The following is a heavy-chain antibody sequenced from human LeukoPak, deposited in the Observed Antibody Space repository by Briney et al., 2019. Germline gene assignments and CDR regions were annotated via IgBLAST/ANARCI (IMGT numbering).Heavy chain of an antibody. CDR3: ASVGEGLRFLESGPIDY. D-gene: IGHD3-3*01. CDR2: IYHSGST. CDR1: GGSISSSNW. J-gene: IGHJ4*02. V-gene: IGHV4-4*02. Sequence: PSETLSLTCAVSGGSISSSNWWSWVRQPPGKGLEWIGEIYHSGSTNYNPSLKSRVTISVDKSKNQFSLKLSSVTAAGTAVYYCASVGEGLRFLESGPIDYWGQGTLVTVSS.